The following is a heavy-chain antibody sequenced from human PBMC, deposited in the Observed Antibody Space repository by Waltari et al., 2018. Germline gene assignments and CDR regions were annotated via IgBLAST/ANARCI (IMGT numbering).Heavy chain of an antibody. V-gene: IGHV3-23*01. CDR3: AKGGWGSVCDY. CDR2: ITNSGKT. D-gene: IGHD3-16*01. CDR1: GFSFSSSS. Sequence: EVQLLESGGGLVQPGGSLRLSCAASGFSFSSSSMSWVRQAPGNGLEWVSRITNSGKTYYADSVKGRFTISIDNAKNTLYLQMNSLRAEDTAVDFCAKGGWGSVCDYWGQGTLVTVFS. J-gene: IGHJ4*02.